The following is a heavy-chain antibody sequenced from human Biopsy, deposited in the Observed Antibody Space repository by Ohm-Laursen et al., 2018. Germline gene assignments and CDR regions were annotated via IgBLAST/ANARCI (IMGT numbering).Heavy chain of an antibody. CDR1: GYTFTFYE. CDR2: MNPERGNT. J-gene: IGHJ4*02. Sequence: GASVKVSCKTSGYTFTFYEINWVRQATGQGLEWLGWMNPERGNTGTAQKFHDRVTMTMNTSINTAYLELSSLRSEDTAVYYFARFDNGFDKWGQGTLVTVSS. D-gene: IGHD2-8*01. CDR3: ARFDNGFDK. V-gene: IGHV1-8*01.